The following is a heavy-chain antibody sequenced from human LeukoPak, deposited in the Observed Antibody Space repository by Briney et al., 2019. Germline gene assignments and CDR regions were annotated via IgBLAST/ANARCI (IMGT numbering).Heavy chain of an antibody. D-gene: IGHD3-22*01. J-gene: IGHJ4*02. CDR2: ISGSGGST. CDR3: AKTVHSSGYYYWDYFDY. Sequence: GGSLRLSCAASGFTFSSYAMSWVRQAPGKGLEWVSAISGSGGSTYYADSVKGRFTISRDNSKNTLYLQMNSLRAEDTAVYYCAKTVHSSGYYYWDYFDYWGQGTLVTVSS. CDR1: GFTFSSYA. V-gene: IGHV3-23*01.